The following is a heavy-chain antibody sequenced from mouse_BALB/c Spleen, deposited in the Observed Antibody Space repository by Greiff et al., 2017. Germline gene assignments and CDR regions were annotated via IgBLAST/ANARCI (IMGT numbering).Heavy chain of an antibody. CDR3: ARTGIITSGYAMDY. J-gene: IGHJ4*01. Sequence: EVKVVESGGGLVQPGGSRKLSCAASGFTFSSFGMHWVRQAPEKGLEWVAYISSGSSTIYYADTVKGRFTISRDNPKNTLFLQMTSLRSEDTAMYYCARTGIITSGYAMDYWGQGTSVTVSS. D-gene: IGHD1-1*01. V-gene: IGHV5-17*02. CDR1: GFTFSSFG. CDR2: ISSGSSTI.